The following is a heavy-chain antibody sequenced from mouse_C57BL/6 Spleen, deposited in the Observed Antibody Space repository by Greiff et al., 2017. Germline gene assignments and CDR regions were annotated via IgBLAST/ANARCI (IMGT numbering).Heavy chain of an antibody. CDR2: IHPNSGST. CDR3: ARTTTVVYYYAMDY. Sequence: QVQLQQPGAELVKPGASVKLSCKASGYTFTSYWMHWVKQRPGQGLEWIGMIHPNSGSTNYNEKFKSKATLTVDKSSSTAYMQLSSLTSEDSAVYYCARTTTVVYYYAMDYWGQGTSVTGSS. CDR1: GYTFTSYW. D-gene: IGHD1-1*01. J-gene: IGHJ4*01. V-gene: IGHV1-64*01.